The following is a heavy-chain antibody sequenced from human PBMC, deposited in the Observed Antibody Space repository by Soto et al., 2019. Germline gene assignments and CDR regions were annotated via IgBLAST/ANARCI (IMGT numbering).Heavy chain of an antibody. CDR2: ISSNGGST. CDR1: GFTFSSYA. Sequence: PGGSLRLSCSASGFTFSSYAMHWVRQAPGKGLEYVSAISSNGGSTYYADSVKGRFTISRDNSKNTLYLQMSSLRAEDTAVYYCVKGGDLSNYPVYYYYGMDVWGQGTTVTVSS. V-gene: IGHV3-64D*06. D-gene: IGHD4-4*01. J-gene: IGHJ6*02. CDR3: VKGGDLSNYPVYYYYGMDV.